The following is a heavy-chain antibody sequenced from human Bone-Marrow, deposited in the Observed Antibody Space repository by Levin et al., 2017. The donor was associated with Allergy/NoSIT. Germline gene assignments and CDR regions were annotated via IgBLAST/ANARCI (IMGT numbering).Heavy chain of an antibody. CDR3: ARLDGYSFDY. CDR1: GGSISSAGYH. Sequence: PSETLSLTCTVSGGSISSAGYHWTWIRQYPGTGLEWIVYISYRGSTYFNPSLKSRLTMSIDTSEQHFSLNLTSVSATDTAIYYCARLDGYSFDYWGQGAPVTVSS. V-gene: IGHV4-31*03. D-gene: IGHD1-1*01. J-gene: IGHJ4*02. CDR2: ISYRGST.